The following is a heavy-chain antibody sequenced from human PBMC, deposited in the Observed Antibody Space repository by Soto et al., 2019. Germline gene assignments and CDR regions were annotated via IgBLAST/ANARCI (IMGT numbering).Heavy chain of an antibody. CDR2: IIDDGGRA. J-gene: IGHJ4*02. CDR3: AKDKMEQWLVGGYFDY. V-gene: IGHV3-23*01. CDR1: GFTFNRYA. Sequence: GGSLRLSCSASGFTFNRYAMSWVRQAPGKGLEWVSAIIDDGGRAYYADSVKGRFTISRDNSKNTLSLQMNSLRAEDTAVYYCAKDKMEQWLVGGYFDYWGQGAQVTVSS. D-gene: IGHD6-19*01.